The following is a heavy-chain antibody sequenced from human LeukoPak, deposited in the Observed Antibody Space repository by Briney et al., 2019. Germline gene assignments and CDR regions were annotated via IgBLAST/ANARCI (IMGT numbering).Heavy chain of an antibody. D-gene: IGHD2-2*01. CDR1: GFTFSSYA. CDR3: ARDADCSSTSCYPPGPYYYYYMDV. Sequence: GGSLRLSCAASGFTFSSYAMHWVRQAPGKGLEWVAVISYDGSNKYYADSVKGRFTISRDNSKNTLYLQMNSLRAEDTAVYYCARDADCSSTSCYPPGPYYYYYMDVWGKGTTVTVSS. V-gene: IGHV3-30*04. CDR2: ISYDGSNK. J-gene: IGHJ6*03.